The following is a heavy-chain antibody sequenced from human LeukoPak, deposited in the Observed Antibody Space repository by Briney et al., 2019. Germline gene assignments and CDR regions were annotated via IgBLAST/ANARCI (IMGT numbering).Heavy chain of an antibody. Sequence: GASVKVSCKASGYTFTGYYMHWVRQAPGQGLEWMGWINPNSGGTSYAQKFQGRVTMTRDTSISTAYMELSRLRSDDTAVYYCARGRAPGRYYYYGMDVWGQGTTVTVSS. CDR2: INPNSGGT. CDR3: ARGRAPGRYYYYGMDV. CDR1: GYTFTGYY. J-gene: IGHJ6*02. D-gene: IGHD1-14*01. V-gene: IGHV1-2*02.